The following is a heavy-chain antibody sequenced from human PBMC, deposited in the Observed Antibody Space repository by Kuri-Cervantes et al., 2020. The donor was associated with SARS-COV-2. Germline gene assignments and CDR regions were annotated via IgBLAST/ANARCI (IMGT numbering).Heavy chain of an antibody. CDR3: ARGLKTIFGVVIANFDY. Sequence: GESLKISCTASGFSISDRAYWMTWVRQTPGKGLEWVSSISSSSSYIYYADSVKGRFTISRDNAKNSLYLQMNSLRAEDTAVYYCARGLKTIFGVVIANFDYWGQGTLVTVSS. CDR2: ISSSSSYI. V-gene: IGHV3-21*01. J-gene: IGHJ4*02. D-gene: IGHD3-3*01. CDR1: GFSISDRAYW.